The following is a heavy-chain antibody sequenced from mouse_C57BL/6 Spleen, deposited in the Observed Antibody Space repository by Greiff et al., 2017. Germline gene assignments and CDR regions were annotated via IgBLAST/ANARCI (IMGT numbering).Heavy chain of an antibody. J-gene: IGHJ2*01. V-gene: IGHV1-82*01. CDR1: GYAFSSSW. D-gene: IGHD1-1*01. CDR3: ARPYGSSHYCDY. Sequence: QVQLQQSGPELVKPGASVKISCKASGYAFSSSWMNWVKQRPGKGLEWIGRIYPGDGDTNYNGKFKGKATLTADKSSSTAYMQLSSLTSEDSAVYFCARPYGSSHYCDYWGQGTTLTVSS. CDR2: IYPGDGDT.